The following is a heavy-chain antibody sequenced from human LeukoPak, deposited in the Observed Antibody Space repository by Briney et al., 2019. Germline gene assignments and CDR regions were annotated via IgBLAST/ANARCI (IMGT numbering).Heavy chain of an antibody. CDR2: INAGNGNT. CDR3: ARDRPVAGPPASFDY. D-gene: IGHD6-19*01. V-gene: IGHV1-3*01. J-gene: IGHJ4*02. CDR1: GYTFTSYA. Sequence: GASVKVSCKASGYTFTSYAMHWVRQAPGQRLEWMGWINAGNGNTKYSQKFQGRVTITTDTSTSTAYMELRSLRSDDTAVYYCARDRPVAGPPASFDYWGQGTLVTVSS.